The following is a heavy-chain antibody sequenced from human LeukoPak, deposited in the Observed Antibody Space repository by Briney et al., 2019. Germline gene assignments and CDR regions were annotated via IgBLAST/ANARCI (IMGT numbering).Heavy chain of an antibody. CDR1: GFTFSVYE. V-gene: IGHV3-48*03. Sequence: GGSLSLSGAASGFTFSVYEMTWFRQAPGKGLEWISYISSIGSTIYYANSVKGRFTISRDNARNSLYLQMNSLRAEDTAVYYCARGFPLTSFAPDYWGQGTLVTVSS. D-gene: IGHD3-16*01. J-gene: IGHJ4*02. CDR3: ARGFPLTSFAPDY. CDR2: ISSIGSTI.